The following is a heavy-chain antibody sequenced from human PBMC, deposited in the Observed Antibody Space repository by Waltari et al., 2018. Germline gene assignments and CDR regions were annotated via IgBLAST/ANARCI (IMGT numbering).Heavy chain of an antibody. D-gene: IGHD3-10*01. Sequence: EVQLVQSGAEVKKPGESLKISCKGSGYSFTSYWIGWVRQMPGKGLEWMGIIYPVAPYTSYSPSFQGQVTISADKSISTAYLQWSSLKASDTAMYYCARPRWGVEYYFDYWGQGTLVTVSS. J-gene: IGHJ4*02. CDR2: IYPVAPYT. CDR3: ARPRWGVEYYFDY. V-gene: IGHV5-51*01. CDR1: GYSFTSYW.